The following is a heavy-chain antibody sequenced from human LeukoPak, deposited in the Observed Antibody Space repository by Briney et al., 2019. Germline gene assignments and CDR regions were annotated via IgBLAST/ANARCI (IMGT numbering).Heavy chain of an antibody. CDR3: ARGGDLVVVPAALGFDP. CDR1: GYTFTIYY. Sequence: GASVKVSCNASGYTFTIYYIHWVRQAPGQGPEGMGIFNPSGGSRTYAQKFHGRVTMTRDTSTSTVYMELSSLRSEDTAVYYCARGGDLVVVPAALGFDPWGQGTLVTVSS. V-gene: IGHV1-46*01. D-gene: IGHD2-2*01. J-gene: IGHJ5*02. CDR2: FNPSGGSR.